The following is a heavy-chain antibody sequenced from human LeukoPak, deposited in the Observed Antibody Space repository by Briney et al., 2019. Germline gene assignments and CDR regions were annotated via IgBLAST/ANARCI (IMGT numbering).Heavy chain of an antibody. J-gene: IGHJ3*02. Sequence: GESLKISCKASGNSITTYWIGWVRQKPGKGLEWMGLIFPGDPDTKYSPSFQGQVTISADKSISSAYLQWSSLKASDTAMYYCATYFAGAETFDIWGQGTMVTVSS. CDR2: IFPGDPDT. CDR1: GNSITTYW. V-gene: IGHV5-51*01. D-gene: IGHD3-16*01. CDR3: ATYFAGAETFDI.